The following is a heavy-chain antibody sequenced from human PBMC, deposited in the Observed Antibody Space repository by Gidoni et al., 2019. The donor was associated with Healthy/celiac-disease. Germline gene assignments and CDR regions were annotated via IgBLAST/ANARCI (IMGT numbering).Heavy chain of an antibody. CDR3: ATSNCSGGSCYFAFDY. Sequence: QVQLVQSGAEVKKPGASVKVSCKVSGYTLTELSMHWVRQAPGKGLEWMGGFDPEDGETIYAQKFQGRVTMTEDISTDTAYMELSSLRSEDTAVYYCATSNCSGGSCYFAFDYWGQGTLVTVSS. V-gene: IGHV1-24*01. J-gene: IGHJ4*02. CDR2: FDPEDGET. D-gene: IGHD2-15*01. CDR1: GYTLTELS.